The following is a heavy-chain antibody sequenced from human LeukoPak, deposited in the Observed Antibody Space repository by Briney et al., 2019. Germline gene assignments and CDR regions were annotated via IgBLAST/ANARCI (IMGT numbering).Heavy chain of an antibody. CDR2: INPNSGGT. D-gene: IGHD5-12*01. V-gene: IGHV1-2*06. CDR1: GYTFTGYY. CDR3: ARGSRYSGYDSVY. Sequence: ASVKVSCKASGYTFTGYYMHWVRQAPGQGLEWMGRINPNSGGTNYGQKFQGRVTMTRDTSISTAYMELSRLRSDDTAVYYCARGSRYSGYDSVYWGQGTLVTVSS. J-gene: IGHJ4*02.